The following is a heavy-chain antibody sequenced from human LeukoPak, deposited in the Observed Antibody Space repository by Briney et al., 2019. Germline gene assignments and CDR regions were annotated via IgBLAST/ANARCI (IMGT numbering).Heavy chain of an antibody. Sequence: SETLSLTCTVSGGSISSGGYYWGWIRQPPGKGLEWIGSIYYSGSTYYNPSLKSRVTISVDTSKNQFSLKLSSVTAADTAVYYCARPPLRGLYGMDVWGQGTTVTVSS. CDR1: GGSISSGGYY. CDR2: IYYSGST. CDR3: ARPPLRGLYGMDV. D-gene: IGHD4-17*01. J-gene: IGHJ6*02. V-gene: IGHV4-39*01.